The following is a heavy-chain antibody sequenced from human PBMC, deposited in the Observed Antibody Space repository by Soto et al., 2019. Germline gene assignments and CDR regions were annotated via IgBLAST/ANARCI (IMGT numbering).Heavy chain of an antibody. CDR2: IMPVFPTP. D-gene: IGHD3-3*02. CDR3: ARDTDRQQLGGNYYYIMDV. V-gene: IGHV1-69*12. Sequence: QVQLVQSGAEVKKPGSSVRVSCKTSGGTFRTSAISWVRQAPGQGLEWMGGIMPVFPTPDYAQKFQGRVTITADESTSTAYVELSSLRSEDTAVYDCARDTDRQQLGGNYYYIMDVWGQGTTVTVSS. J-gene: IGHJ6*02. CDR1: GGTFRTSA.